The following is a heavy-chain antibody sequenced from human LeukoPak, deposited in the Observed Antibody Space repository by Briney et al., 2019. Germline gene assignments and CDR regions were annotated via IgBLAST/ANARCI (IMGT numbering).Heavy chain of an antibody. CDR1: GFTFSSYG. Sequence: GGSLRLSCAASGFTFSSYGMSWVRQAPGKGLEWVSAISGSGGSTYYADSVKGRFTISRDNSKNTLYLQMNSLRAEDTAVYYCAKDFIRTGSHLPKTYFDYWGQGTLVTVSS. D-gene: IGHD1-26*01. J-gene: IGHJ4*02. CDR2: ISGSGGST. V-gene: IGHV3-23*01. CDR3: AKDFIRTGSHLPKTYFDY.